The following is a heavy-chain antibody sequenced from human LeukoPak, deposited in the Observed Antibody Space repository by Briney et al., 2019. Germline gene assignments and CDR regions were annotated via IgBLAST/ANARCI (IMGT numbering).Heavy chain of an antibody. V-gene: IGHV1-2*02. CDR3: ARIHCSSTSCYYFDY. CDR1: GYTFTAYY. Sequence: ASVKVSCKASGYTFTAYYMHWVRQAPGQGPEWVGWVNPDRGGTNYAQKFQGRVTMTRDTSINTAYMDLSRLTSDDTAVYYCARIHCSSTSCYYFDYWGQGTLVTVSS. J-gene: IGHJ4*02. CDR2: VNPDRGGT. D-gene: IGHD2-2*01.